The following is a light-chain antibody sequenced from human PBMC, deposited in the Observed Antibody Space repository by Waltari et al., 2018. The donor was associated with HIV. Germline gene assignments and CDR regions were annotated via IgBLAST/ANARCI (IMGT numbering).Light chain of an antibody. CDR3: CSYASTSSYVM. CDR2: EVS. CDR1: SSDVGIYNL. Sequence: QSALTQPASVSGSPGQSITISCTGTSSDVGIYNLVSWSQQYPGKAPKLIIYEVSQRPSGVSNRFSGSKSGNTASLTISGLQAEDEADYYCCSYASTSSYVMFGGGTKLTVL. J-gene: IGLJ3*02. V-gene: IGLV2-23*02.